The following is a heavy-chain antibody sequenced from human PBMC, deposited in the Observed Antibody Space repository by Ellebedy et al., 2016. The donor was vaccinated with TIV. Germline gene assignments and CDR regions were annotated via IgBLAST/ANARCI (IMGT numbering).Heavy chain of an antibody. V-gene: IGHV4-39*07. CDR1: DDSISTNNYY. CDR3: ARDPIWDGRSGGSCYFDL. D-gene: IGHD2-15*01. CDR2: VYYSGST. Sequence: MPSETLSLTCTVSDDSISTNNYYWAWNRQPPGKGLLWIRSVYYSGSTYYNPSIQRRVTMSVHTSRRQFSLRLTSVTAADTAVYFCARDPIWDGRSGGSCYFDLWGQGIPVIVSS. J-gene: IGHJ4*02.